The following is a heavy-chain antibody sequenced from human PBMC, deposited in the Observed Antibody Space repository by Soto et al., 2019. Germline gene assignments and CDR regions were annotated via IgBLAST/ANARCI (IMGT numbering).Heavy chain of an antibody. D-gene: IGHD5-18*01. J-gene: IGHJ4*02. CDR1: GFSFSDYY. Sequence: QVQLVESGGGLVKPGGSLRLSCAASGFSFSDYYMTWIRQAPGQGLEWVSYISSRSGTIFYADSVKGRFTLSRDNSKNSMYLQMNSLRPEDTAVYYCAREADRALVGSPHYFDYWGQGTLVTVSS. CDR2: ISSRSGTI. CDR3: AREADRALVGSPHYFDY. V-gene: IGHV3-11*01.